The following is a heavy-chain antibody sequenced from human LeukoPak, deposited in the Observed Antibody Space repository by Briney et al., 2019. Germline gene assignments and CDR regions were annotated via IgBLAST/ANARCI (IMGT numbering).Heavy chain of an antibody. V-gene: IGHV4-38-2*01. J-gene: IGHJ4*02. CDR3: ARAGWIITRGIDY. D-gene: IGHD3-10*01. CDR1: GYSISRGYY. Sequence: PSETLSLTCGVSGYSISRGYYWAWIRQPPGKRLEWIGIIYHIGSTYYTPSLGSRVTISVDTSKNEFSLNLKSVTAGDRAVYYCARAGWIITRGIDYWGQGDLVTVSS. CDR2: IYHIGST.